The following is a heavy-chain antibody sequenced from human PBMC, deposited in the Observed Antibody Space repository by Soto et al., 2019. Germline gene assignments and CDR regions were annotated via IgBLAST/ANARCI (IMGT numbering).Heavy chain of an antibody. CDR1: GGSISSGDYY. Sequence: SETLSLTCTVSGGSISSGDYYWSWIRQPPGKGLEWIGYIYYSGSTYYNPSLKSRVTISVDTSKNQFSLKLSSVTAADTAVYYCAREWVISTSCYTPWGQGNLVTVSS. V-gene: IGHV4-30-4*01. D-gene: IGHD2-2*02. J-gene: IGHJ5*02. CDR2: IYYSGST. CDR3: AREWVISTSCYTP.